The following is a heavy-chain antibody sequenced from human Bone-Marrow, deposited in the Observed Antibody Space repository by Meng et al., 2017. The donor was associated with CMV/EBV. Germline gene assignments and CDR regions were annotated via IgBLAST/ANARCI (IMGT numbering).Heavy chain of an antibody. Sequence: GESLKISCAASGFTFTSYDMHWVRQATGKGLEWVSLVGTAGDTFYPDSVKGRLTISRDNAKNSLYLQMNSLRAEDTAVYYCAREEIVGATQDAFDIWGQGTMVTVSS. D-gene: IGHD1-26*01. J-gene: IGHJ3*02. CDR1: GFTFTSYD. V-gene: IGHV3-13*01. CDR2: VGTAGDT. CDR3: AREEIVGATQDAFDI.